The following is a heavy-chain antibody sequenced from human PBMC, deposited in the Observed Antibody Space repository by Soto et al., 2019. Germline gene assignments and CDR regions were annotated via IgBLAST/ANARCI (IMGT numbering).Heavy chain of an antibody. CDR3: ARAHGRDYDFWSAQLYYYYGMDV. CDR1: GGSFRGYY. V-gene: IGHV4-34*01. CDR2: INHSGST. Sequence: PSETLSLTCAVYGGSFRGYYWSWMRQPPGTGLEWIGEINHSGSTNYNPALKSRVTISVDTSKNQCSLKLSSVTAADTAVYYCARAHGRDYDFWSAQLYYYYGMDVWGQGTTVT. J-gene: IGHJ6*02. D-gene: IGHD3-3*01.